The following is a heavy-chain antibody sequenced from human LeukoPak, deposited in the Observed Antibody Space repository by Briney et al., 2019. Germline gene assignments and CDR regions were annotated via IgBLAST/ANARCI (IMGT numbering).Heavy chain of an antibody. Sequence: SETLSLTCTVSGGSISSGGYYWSWIRQHPGKGLEWIGYIYYSGSTYYNPSLKSRVTISVDTSKNQFSLKLSSVTAADTAVYYCARDGGMGAMIPDAFDIWGQGTMVTVSS. J-gene: IGHJ3*02. D-gene: IGHD1-26*01. CDR1: GGSISSGGYY. CDR2: IYYSGST. V-gene: IGHV4-31*03. CDR3: ARDGGMGAMIPDAFDI.